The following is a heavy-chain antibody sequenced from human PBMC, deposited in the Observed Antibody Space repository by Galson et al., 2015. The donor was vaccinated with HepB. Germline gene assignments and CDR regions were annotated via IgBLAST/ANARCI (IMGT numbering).Heavy chain of an antibody. CDR3: ARQYDTSGYYPY. V-gene: IGHV1-69*13. CDR1: GGTFSTYT. J-gene: IGHJ4*02. CDR2: IIPIFGSA. Sequence: SVKVSCKASGGTFSTYTLSWVRQAPGQRLEWMGGIIPIFGSANYAQKFQGRVTITADESTSTTYMELRRLRSEDTAVYYCARQYDTSGYYPYWGQGTLVTVSS. D-gene: IGHD3-22*01.